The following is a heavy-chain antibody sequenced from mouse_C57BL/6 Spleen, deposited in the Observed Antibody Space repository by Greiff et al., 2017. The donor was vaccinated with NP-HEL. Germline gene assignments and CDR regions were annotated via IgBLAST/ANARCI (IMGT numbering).Heavy chain of an antibody. CDR2: IYPGDGDT. J-gene: IGHJ1*03. V-gene: IGHV1-80*01. CDR3: ARNGNWDVYFDV. CDR1: GYAFSSYW. D-gene: IGHD4-1*01. Sequence: VKLMESGAELVKPGASVKISCKASGYAFSSYWMNWVKQRPGKGLEWIGQIYPGDGDTNYNGKFKGKATLTADKSSSTAYMQLSSLTSEDSAVYFCARNGNWDVYFDVWGTGTTVTVSS.